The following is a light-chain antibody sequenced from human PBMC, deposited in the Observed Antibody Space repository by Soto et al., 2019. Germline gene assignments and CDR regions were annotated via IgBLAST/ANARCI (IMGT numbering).Light chain of an antibody. CDR3: CSYAGSNYYV. J-gene: IGLJ1*01. V-gene: IGLV2-23*01. CDR2: EGS. Sequence: QSVLTQPASVSGSPGQSITISCTGTSNDVGSYNLVSWYQHHLGKAPKLMIFEGSKRPSGVSHRFSGSKSGNTASLTISGLQAEDEADFYCCSYAGSNYYVFGTGTKLTVL. CDR1: SNDVGSYNL.